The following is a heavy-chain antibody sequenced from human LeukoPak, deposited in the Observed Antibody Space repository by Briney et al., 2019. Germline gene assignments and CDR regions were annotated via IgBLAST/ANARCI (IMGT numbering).Heavy chain of an antibody. CDR3: AKVWSISLYYFDY. CDR2: ISGGGGST. V-gene: IGHV3-23*01. CDR1: GFTFTSYS. D-gene: IGHD3-3*01. Sequence: GGSLRLSCAASGFTFTSYSMNWVRQAPGKGLEWVSTISGGGGSTYYADSVKGRFTISRDNSKNTLYLQVNSLRAEDTAVYYCAKVWSISLYYFDYWGQGALVTVSS. J-gene: IGHJ4*02.